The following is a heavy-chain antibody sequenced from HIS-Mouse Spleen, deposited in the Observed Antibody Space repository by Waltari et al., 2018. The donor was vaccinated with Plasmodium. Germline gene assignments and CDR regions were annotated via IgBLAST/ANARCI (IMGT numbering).Heavy chain of an antibody. V-gene: IGHV3-53*02. CDR1: GFTVSSNY. CDR3: ARAAIAWGSPYYFDY. Sequence: EVQLVETGGGLIQPGGSLRLSCAASGFTVSSNYMSWVRQAPGKGLAGVSVIYSGGSTYHADSGKGRFTISRDNSKNTLYLQMNSLRAEDTAVYYCARAAIAWGSPYYFDYWGQGTLVTVSS. CDR2: IYSGGST. D-gene: IGHD7-27*01. J-gene: IGHJ4*02.